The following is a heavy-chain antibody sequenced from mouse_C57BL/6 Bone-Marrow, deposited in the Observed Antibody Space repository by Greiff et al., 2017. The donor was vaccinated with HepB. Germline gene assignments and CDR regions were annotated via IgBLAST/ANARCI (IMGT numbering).Heavy chain of an antibody. V-gene: IGHV14-4*01. CDR2: IDPENGDT. D-gene: IGHD1-1*01. Sequence: EVKLQQSGAELVRPGASVKLSCTASGFNIKDDYMHWVKQRPEQGLEWIGWIDPENGDTEYASKFQGKATITADTSSNTAYLQRSSLTSEDTAVYYCFIYYYGSSSIDGAMDYWGQGTSVTVSS. J-gene: IGHJ4*01. CDR3: FIYYYGSSSIDGAMDY. CDR1: GFNIKDDY.